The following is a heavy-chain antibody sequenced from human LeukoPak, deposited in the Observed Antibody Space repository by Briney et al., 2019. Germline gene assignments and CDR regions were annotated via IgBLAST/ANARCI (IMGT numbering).Heavy chain of an antibody. J-gene: IGHJ4*02. V-gene: IGHV1-46*01. CDR1: GYTFTSYY. D-gene: IGHD2-15*01. CDR2: INPSGGST. Sequence: ASVKVSCKASGYTFTSYYMHWVRQAPGQGLEWMGIINPSGGSTSYAQKCQGKVTMTRDMSTSTVYMELSSLRSEDTAVYYCAGDFRGRVVAAGNDYWGQGTLVTVSS. CDR3: AGDFRGRVVAAGNDY.